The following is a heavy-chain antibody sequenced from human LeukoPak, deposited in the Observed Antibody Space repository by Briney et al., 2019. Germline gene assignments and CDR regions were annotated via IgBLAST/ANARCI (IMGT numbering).Heavy chain of an antibody. V-gene: IGHV1-2*02. Sequence: ASVMVSCKASGYTFSGYYMHWVRQAPGQGLEWMGWINPNSGGTDYAQKFQGRVTKTRDTSISTAYMELSRLRSDDTAVYYCASGDRVTMLRGGNIGYFDYWGQGTLVTVSS. CDR1: GYTFSGYY. D-gene: IGHD3-10*01. CDR2: INPNSGGT. J-gene: IGHJ4*02. CDR3: ASGDRVTMLRGGNIGYFDY.